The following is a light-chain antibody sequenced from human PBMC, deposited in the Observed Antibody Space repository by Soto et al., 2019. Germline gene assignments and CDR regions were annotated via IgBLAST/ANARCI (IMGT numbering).Light chain of an antibody. Sequence: QAVVTQEPSLTVSPGGTVTLTCGSSTGAVTSGHFPYWFQQKPGQAPRTLIYDASAKHSSTPARFSGSLVGGKAALTLSCAQPDDEAEYYCLLFYSGARVFGGGTKLTVL. V-gene: IGLV7-46*01. CDR3: LLFYSGARV. CDR1: TGAVTSGHF. J-gene: IGLJ3*02. CDR2: DAS.